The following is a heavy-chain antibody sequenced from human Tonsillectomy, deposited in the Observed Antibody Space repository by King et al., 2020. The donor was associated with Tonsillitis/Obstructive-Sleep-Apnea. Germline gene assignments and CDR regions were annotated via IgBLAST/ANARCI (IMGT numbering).Heavy chain of an antibody. CDR3: ARISLGGYSGYAPLGLFDY. D-gene: IGHD5-12*01. CDR2: IDWDDDK. CDR1: GFSLSTSGVC. V-gene: IGHV2-70*15. Sequence: LTLKESGPALVKPTQTLTLTCTFSGFSLSTSGVCVIWIRQPPGKSLEWLARIDWDDDKYYSKSLKTSLTISKDTSKNQVVLTMTIMDPVDTPTYYCARISLGGYSGYAPLGLFDYWGQGTLVTVSS. J-gene: IGHJ4*02.